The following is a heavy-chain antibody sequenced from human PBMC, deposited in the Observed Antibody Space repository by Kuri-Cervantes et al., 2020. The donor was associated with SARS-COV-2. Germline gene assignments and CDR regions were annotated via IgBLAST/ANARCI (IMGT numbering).Heavy chain of an antibody. J-gene: IGHJ6*02. Sequence: GESLKISCAASGFTVSDNYMSWVRQAPGKGLEWVAFIRYDGSNKYYADSVKGRFTISRDNSKNTLYLQMNSLRAKNTAVYYCAKDSGRDDFVWDVWGQGTTVTVSS. CDR2: IRYDGSNK. CDR1: GFTVSDNY. CDR3: AKDSGRDDFVWDV. V-gene: IGHV3-30*02. D-gene: IGHD3-16*01.